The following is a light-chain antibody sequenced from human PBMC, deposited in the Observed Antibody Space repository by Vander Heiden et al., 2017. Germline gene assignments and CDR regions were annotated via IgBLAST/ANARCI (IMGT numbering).Light chain of an antibody. Sequence: LPQSPGTRSLSPGERATLSCRASQSVSSGYLAWFQKKPGQAPRLVIYGATSRATGIPDRFSGSGSGTDFTLTISRLEPEDFAVYYCQQYAGSPWTFGQGTKVEVK. CDR3: QQYAGSPWT. CDR1: QSVSSGY. V-gene: IGKV3-20*01. CDR2: GAT. J-gene: IGKJ1*01.